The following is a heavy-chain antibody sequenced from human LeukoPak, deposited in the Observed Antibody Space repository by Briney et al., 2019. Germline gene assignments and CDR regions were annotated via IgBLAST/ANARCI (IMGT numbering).Heavy chain of an antibody. Sequence: SETLSLTCAVSGYSINSNYYWGWIRQPPGKGLEWIGCFYHSGNTYYNPSLKSRVTISVDTSKNQFSLKLSSVTAADTAVYYCAREHFDYWGQGALVTVSS. CDR2: FYHSGNT. J-gene: IGHJ4*02. CDR3: AREHFDY. CDR1: GYSINSNYY. V-gene: IGHV4-38-2*02.